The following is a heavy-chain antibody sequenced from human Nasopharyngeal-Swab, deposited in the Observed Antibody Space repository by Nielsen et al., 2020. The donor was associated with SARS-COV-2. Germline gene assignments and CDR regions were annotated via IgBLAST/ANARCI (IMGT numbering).Heavy chain of an antibody. CDR3: ARDEPSTYYDFWSGSSGAFDI. D-gene: IGHD3-3*01. CDR1: GGSISSSSYY. CDR2: INHSGSA. J-gene: IGHJ3*02. V-gene: IGHV4-39*07. Sequence: SETLSLTCTVSGGSISSSSYYWGWIRQPPGKGLEWIGEINHSGSANYNPSLKSRVTISVDTSKNQFSLKLSSVTAADTAVYYCARDEPSTYYDFWSGSSGAFDIWGQGTMVTVSS.